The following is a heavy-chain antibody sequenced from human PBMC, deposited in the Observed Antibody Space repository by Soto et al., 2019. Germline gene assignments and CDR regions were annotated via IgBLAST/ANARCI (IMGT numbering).Heavy chain of an antibody. CDR2: ISSSGSSYI. D-gene: IGHD6-25*01. V-gene: IGHV3-11*06. Sequence: ESGGGLVKPGGSLRLSCAASGFTLSDYYMSWIRQAPGKGLEWLSYISSSGSSYIIYADSVRGRFTISRDSAKNSLHLQMNSLSAEDTPVYYCARGGCMAARGTYYYYGLEVCGQGTTVTVS. CDR3: ARGGCMAARGTYYYYGLEV. J-gene: IGHJ6*02. CDR1: GFTLSDYY.